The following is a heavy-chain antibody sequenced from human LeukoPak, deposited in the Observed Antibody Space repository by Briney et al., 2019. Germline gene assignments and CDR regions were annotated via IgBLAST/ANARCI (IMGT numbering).Heavy chain of an antibody. Sequence: SETLSLTCGVSGGSIDITNYWSWVRQAPGKGLEWIGEISHGGTTNYNPSLRSRVAMSLDRANNQFSLGLTSVTAADTAVYYCTRENRPFCPFAHWGQGVLVTVSS. D-gene: IGHD2/OR15-2a*01. V-gene: IGHV4-4*02. CDR1: GGSIDITNY. J-gene: IGHJ4*02. CDR2: ISHGGTT. CDR3: TRENRPFCPFAH.